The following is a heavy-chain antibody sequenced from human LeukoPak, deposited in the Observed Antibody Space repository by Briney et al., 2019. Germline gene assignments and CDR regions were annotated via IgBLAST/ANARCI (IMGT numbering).Heavy chain of an antibody. D-gene: IGHD2/OR15-2a*01. CDR1: GFTFSSYG. CDR3: ATGSRGDF. CDR2: IKRKSDGGTT. J-gene: IGHJ4*02. Sequence: GGSLRLSCAASGFTFSSYGMHWLRQAPGKGLEWIGLIKRKSDGGTTEYAAPMQGRFAISRDDSKDTLYLQMDTLKTEDTAVYYCATGSRGDFWGQGTLVTVSS. V-gene: IGHV3-15*01.